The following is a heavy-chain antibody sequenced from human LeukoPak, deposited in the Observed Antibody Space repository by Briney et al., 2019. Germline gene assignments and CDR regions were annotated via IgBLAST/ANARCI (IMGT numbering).Heavy chain of an antibody. V-gene: IGHV3-53*01. J-gene: IGHJ3*02. CDR2: IYSGGST. CDR1: GFTVSSNY. D-gene: IGHD1-26*01. Sequence: GGSLRLSCAASGFTVSSNYVSWVRQAPGKGLEWVSVIYSGGSTNYADSVKGRFTVSRDNSKNTVYLQMNSLRVEDTAVYYCARDAPVPEWELNDAFDIWGQGTMVTVFS. CDR3: ARDAPVPEWELNDAFDI.